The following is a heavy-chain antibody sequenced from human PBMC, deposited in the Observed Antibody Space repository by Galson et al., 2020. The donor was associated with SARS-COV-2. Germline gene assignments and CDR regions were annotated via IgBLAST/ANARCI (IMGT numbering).Heavy chain of an antibody. CDR2: IYYRGST. D-gene: IGHD2-15*01. CDR3: ARRGEVVAWVY. J-gene: IGHJ4*02. Sequence: SETLSLTCTVSGGSISSRSYYWGWIRQPPGKGLEWLGTIYYRGSTAYNPSLNSRVTISVDTSKNQFSLMLRSVTAADTAVYYCARRGEVVAWVYWGQGTLVTVSS. V-gene: IGHV4-39*01. CDR1: GGSISSRSYY.